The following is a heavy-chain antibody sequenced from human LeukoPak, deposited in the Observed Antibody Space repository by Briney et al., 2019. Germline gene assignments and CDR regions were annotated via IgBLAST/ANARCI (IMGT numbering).Heavy chain of an antibody. Sequence: ASVKVSCKASVGTFSSYAISWVRQAPGQGLEWMGGIIPIFGTTNYAQKFQGRVTITADKSTSTAYMELSSLRSEDTAVYYCARGRYSSGFGGNYYYYYMDVWGKGTTVTVSS. CDR3: ARGRYSSGFGGNYYYYYMDV. CDR1: VGTFSSYA. CDR2: IIPIFGTT. V-gene: IGHV1-69*06. J-gene: IGHJ6*03. D-gene: IGHD5-18*01.